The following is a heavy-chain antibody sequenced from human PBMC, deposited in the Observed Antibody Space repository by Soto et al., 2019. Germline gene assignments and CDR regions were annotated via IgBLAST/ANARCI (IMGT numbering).Heavy chain of an antibody. V-gene: IGHV4-31*03. Sequence: SETLSLTCTVSGGSISSGGYYWSWIRQHPGKGLEWIGYIYYSGSTYYNPSLKSRVTISVDTSKNQFSLKLSSVTAADTAVYYCARDASHYYGSGSYYNVFAFDIWGQGTMVT. CDR2: IYYSGST. D-gene: IGHD3-10*01. CDR3: ARDASHYYGSGSYYNVFAFDI. J-gene: IGHJ3*02. CDR1: GGSISSGGYY.